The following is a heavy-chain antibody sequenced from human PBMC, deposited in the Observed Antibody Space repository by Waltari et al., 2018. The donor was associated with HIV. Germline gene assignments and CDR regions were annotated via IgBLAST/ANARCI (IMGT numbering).Heavy chain of an antibody. CDR1: GFTFSSYG. CDR3: AKDPLELEGYFDY. V-gene: IGHV3-30*02. J-gene: IGHJ4*02. D-gene: IGHD1-7*01. Sequence: QVQLVESGGGVVQPGGSLRLSCAASGFTFSSYGMHWVRQAPGKGLEWVAFIRYDGSNKYYADSVKGRFTISRDNSKNTLYLQMNSLRAEDTAVYYCAKDPLELEGYFDYWGQGTLVTVSS. CDR2: IRYDGSNK.